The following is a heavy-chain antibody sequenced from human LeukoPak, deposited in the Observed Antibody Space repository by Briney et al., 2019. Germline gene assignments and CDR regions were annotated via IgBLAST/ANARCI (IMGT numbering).Heavy chain of an antibody. CDR2: ISSSSSYI. CDR3: ARNLQIRYQLLFTDDAFDI. V-gene: IGHV3-21*01. Sequence: GGSLRLSCAASGFTFSSYSMNWVRQAPGKGLEWVSSISSSSSYIYYADSVKGRFTISRDNAKNSLYLQMNSLRAEDTAVYYCARNLQIRYQLLFTDDAFDIWGQGTMVTVSS. CDR1: GFTFSSYS. J-gene: IGHJ3*02. D-gene: IGHD2-2*01.